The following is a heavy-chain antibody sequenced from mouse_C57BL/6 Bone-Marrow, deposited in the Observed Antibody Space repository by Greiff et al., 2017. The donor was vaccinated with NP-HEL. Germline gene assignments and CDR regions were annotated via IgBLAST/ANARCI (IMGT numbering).Heavy chain of an antibody. CDR3: ARGQFYYYGSSYWYFDV. J-gene: IGHJ1*03. CDR1: GYSFTGYY. D-gene: IGHD1-1*01. V-gene: IGHV1-42*01. Sequence: VQLQQSGPELVKPGASVKISCKASGYSFTGYYMNWVKQSPEKSLEWIGEINPSTGGTTYNQKFKAKATLTVDKSSSTAYMQLKSLTSEDSAVYYCARGQFYYYGSSYWYFDVWGTGTTVTVSS. CDR2: INPSTGGT.